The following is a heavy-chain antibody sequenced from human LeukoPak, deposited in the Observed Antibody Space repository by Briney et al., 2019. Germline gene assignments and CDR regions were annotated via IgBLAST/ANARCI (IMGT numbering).Heavy chain of an antibody. J-gene: IGHJ4*02. CDR1: GFTFSSYG. CDR3: ARGTVTTGLDY. D-gene: IGHD4-17*01. Sequence: GRSLRLSCAASGFTFSSYGMHWVRQAPGKGLGWVAVIWYDGSNEYYADSVKGRFTISRDNSKNTLYLQMNSLRAEDTAVYYCARGTVTTGLDYWGQGTLVTVSS. CDR2: IWYDGSNE. V-gene: IGHV3-33*01.